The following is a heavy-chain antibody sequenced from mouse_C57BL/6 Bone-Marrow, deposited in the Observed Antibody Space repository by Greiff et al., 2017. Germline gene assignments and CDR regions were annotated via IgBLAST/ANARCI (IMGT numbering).Heavy chain of an antibody. CDR1: GYTFTSYW. CDR3: ARPYYSIYWYFDV. D-gene: IGHD2-5*01. CDR2: IYPGSGST. Sequence: QVQLQQPGAELVKPGASVKMSCKASGYTFTSYWITWVKQRPGQGLEWIGDIYPGSGSTNYNEKFKSKATLTVDTSTSTANMQLSSLTSDDSAVYYCARPYYSIYWYFDVWGTGTTVTVSS. V-gene: IGHV1-55*01. J-gene: IGHJ1*03.